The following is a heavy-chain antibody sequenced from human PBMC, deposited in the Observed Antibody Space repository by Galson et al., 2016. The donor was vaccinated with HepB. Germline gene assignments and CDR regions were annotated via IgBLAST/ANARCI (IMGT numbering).Heavy chain of an antibody. CDR3: AKMKGQNYYGYGMDV. CDR1: GLTFSSFA. V-gene: IGHV3-23*01. J-gene: IGHJ6*02. CDR2: IIGSGGRT. Sequence: SLRLSCAASGLTFSSFAMSWVRQAPGKGLEWVSGIIGSGGRTWYADSVKGRFSISRDNSKNTLYLQLATLRAEDTAVYYCAKMKGQNYYGYGMDVWGQGTTVTVSS.